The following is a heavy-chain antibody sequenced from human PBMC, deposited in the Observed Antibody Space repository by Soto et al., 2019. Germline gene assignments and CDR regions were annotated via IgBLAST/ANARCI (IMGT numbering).Heavy chain of an antibody. Sequence: GGSLRLSCAASGFTVSSNYMSWVRQAPGKGLEWVSVIYSGGSTYYADSVKGRFTISRDNSKNTLYLQMNSLRAEDTAVYYCARDINALNSSSSVFYYYYYMDVWGKGTTVTVSS. CDR2: IYSGGST. D-gene: IGHD6-6*01. J-gene: IGHJ6*03. V-gene: IGHV3-66*01. CDR3: ARDINALNSSSSVFYYYYYMDV. CDR1: GFTVSSNY.